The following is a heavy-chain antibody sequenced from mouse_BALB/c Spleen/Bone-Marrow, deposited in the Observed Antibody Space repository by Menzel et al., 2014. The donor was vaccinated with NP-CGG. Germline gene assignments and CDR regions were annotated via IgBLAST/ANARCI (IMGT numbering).Heavy chain of an antibody. CDR3: ARDRGLTYFDY. Sequence: DVMLVESGGGLVQPGGSLRLSCATSGFTFTDYYMSWVRQPPGKALEWLGFIRNKANGYTTEYSASVKGRFTISRDNSRSILYLQMNTLRAEDSATYYCARDRGLTYFDYWGQGTTLTVSS. CDR1: GFTFTDYY. J-gene: IGHJ2*01. V-gene: IGHV7-3*02. CDR2: IRNKANGYTT. D-gene: IGHD2-4*01.